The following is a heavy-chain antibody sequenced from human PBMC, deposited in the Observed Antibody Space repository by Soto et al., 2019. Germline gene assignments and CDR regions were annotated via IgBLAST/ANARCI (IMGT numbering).Heavy chain of an antibody. CDR3: ARMHSSGSLWFHP. Sequence: PSQTLSLSCFVSGYSITAGGHYWSWIRPHPGKGLEWIGSSYSSGSIIYNPSLRSRVSISGDTSSNQFSMSLTSVPAADTARYYCARMHSSGSLWFHPWGQGTLVTGSS. V-gene: IGHV4-31*03. J-gene: IGHJ5*02. D-gene: IGHD3-22*01. CDR2: SYSSGSI. CDR1: GYSITAGGHY.